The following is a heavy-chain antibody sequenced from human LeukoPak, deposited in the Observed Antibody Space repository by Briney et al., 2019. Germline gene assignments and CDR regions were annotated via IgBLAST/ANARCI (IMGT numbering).Heavy chain of an antibody. CDR2: ISAYNGNT. Sequence: ASVKVSYKASGYTFTNYDISWVRQAPGQRLEWMGWISAYNGNTNYAQKFQGRVTMTTDTSTSTAYMELRSLRSDDTAVYYCARDRTRAAGDFDYWGQGTLVTVSS. J-gene: IGHJ4*02. CDR1: GYTFTNYD. D-gene: IGHD6-13*01. V-gene: IGHV1-18*01. CDR3: ARDRTRAAGDFDY.